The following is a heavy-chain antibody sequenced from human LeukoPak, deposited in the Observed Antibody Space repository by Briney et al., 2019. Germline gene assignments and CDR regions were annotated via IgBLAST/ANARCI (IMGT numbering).Heavy chain of an antibody. CDR2: IYHSGST. CDR3: ARDCSRTSCRRGWFDP. Sequence: PSETLSLTCTVSGYSISSGYYWGWIRQPPGEGLEWIGSIYHSGSTYYNPSLKSRVTISVDTSKNQFSLKLSSVTAADTAVYYCARDCSRTSCRRGWFDPWGQGTLVTVSS. D-gene: IGHD2-2*01. CDR1: GYSISSGYY. J-gene: IGHJ5*02. V-gene: IGHV4-38-2*02.